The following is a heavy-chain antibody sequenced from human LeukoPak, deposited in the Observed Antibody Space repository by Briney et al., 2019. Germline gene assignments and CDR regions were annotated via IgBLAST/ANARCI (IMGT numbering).Heavy chain of an antibody. CDR3: ARGPPLDY. CDR1: GGSISSYY. CDR2: IYYSGST. V-gene: IGHV4-59*01. Sequence: PPETLSLTCTVSGGSISSYYWSWIRQPPGKGLEWLGYIYYSGSTDYNPSLKSRVTISVDTSKNQFSLRVSSVTAADTAVYYCARGPPLDYWGQGTLVTVSS. J-gene: IGHJ4*02.